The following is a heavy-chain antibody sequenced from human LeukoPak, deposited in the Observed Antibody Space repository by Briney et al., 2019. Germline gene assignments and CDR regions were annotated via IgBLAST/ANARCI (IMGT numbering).Heavy chain of an antibody. J-gene: IGHJ4*02. CDR2: ISGSGGST. CDR3: AKLKLQSTDY. Sequence: PGGSLRLSCAASGFTVSSNYMSWVRQAPGKGLEWVSAISGSGGSTYYADSVKGRFTISRDNSKNTLYLQMNSLRAEDTAVYYCAKLKLQSTDYWGQGTLVTVSS. CDR1: GFTVSSNY. D-gene: IGHD5-24*01. V-gene: IGHV3-23*01.